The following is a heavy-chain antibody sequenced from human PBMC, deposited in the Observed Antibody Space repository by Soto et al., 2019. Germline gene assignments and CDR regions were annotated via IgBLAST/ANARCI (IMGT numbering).Heavy chain of an antibody. CDR1: GFTFSSYA. D-gene: IGHD6-13*01. CDR3: AREQQQLDAFDI. J-gene: IGHJ3*02. CDR2: ISYDGSNK. V-gene: IGHV3-30-3*01. Sequence: PVGSLRLSCAASGFTFSSYAMHWVRQAPGKGLEWVAVISYDGSNKYYADSVKGRFTISRDNSKNTLYLQMNSLRAEDTAVYYCAREQQQLDAFDIWGQGTMVTVSS.